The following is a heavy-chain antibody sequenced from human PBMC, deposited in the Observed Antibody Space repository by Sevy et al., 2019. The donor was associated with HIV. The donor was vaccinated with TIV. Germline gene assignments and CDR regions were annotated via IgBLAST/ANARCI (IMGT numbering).Heavy chain of an antibody. CDR1: GFTFSVYT. J-gene: IGHJ5*02. D-gene: IGHD3-22*01. CDR2: ISRTTTT. V-gene: IGHV3-48*02. Sequence: GGSLRLSCKVSGFTFSVYTMHWVRQVPGKGLEWVSSISRTTTTYYADSVRGRFTISRDNAKNSLYLEMNSLRDDDTAVYYCAREAYYYDSREENWFDPWGQGTLVTVSS. CDR3: AREAYYYDSREENWFDP.